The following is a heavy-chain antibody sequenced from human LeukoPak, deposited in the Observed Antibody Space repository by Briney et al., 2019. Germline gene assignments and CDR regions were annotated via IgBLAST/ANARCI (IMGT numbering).Heavy chain of an antibody. J-gene: IGHJ4*02. D-gene: IGHD5-18*01. CDR1: GFTFRSYD. CDR3: AKDAWIQLWFPFDY. V-gene: IGHV3-23*01. CDR2: MSGSGGST. Sequence: SGRSLSLLCAASGFTFRSYDMRWVRQAPGKGLEGGSAMSGSGGSTHYADSVKGRFTNSRDNSKNTLYLQMNSLRAEDTAVYYCAKDAWIQLWFPFDYWGQGTLVSVSS.